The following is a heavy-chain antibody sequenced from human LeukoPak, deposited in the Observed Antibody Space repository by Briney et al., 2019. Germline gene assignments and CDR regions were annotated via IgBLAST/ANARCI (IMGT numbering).Heavy chain of an antibody. CDR3: ARLPPRYGSGSYRIYYYFLDV. Sequence: SETLSLTCTVSGGSISSYYWSWIRQPPGPGLEWIGYIYYSGSTNYNPSLRSRVTISVDTSKNQFSLKLSSVTAADTGVYYCARLPPRYGSGSYRIYYYFLDVWGKGTTGTVSS. J-gene: IGHJ6*03. CDR2: IYYSGST. D-gene: IGHD3-10*01. CDR1: GGSISSYY. V-gene: IGHV4-59*08.